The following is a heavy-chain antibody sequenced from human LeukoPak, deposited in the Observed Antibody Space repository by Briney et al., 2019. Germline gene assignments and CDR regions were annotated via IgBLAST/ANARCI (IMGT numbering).Heavy chain of an antibody. Sequence: QPGGSLRLSCAASGFTFSSYAMSWVRQAPGKGLEWVSAISGSGGSTYYADSVKGRSTISRDNSKNTLYLQMNSLRAEDTAVYYCARDEDYYGSGSYPGPFDYWGQGTLVTVSS. CDR2: ISGSGGST. J-gene: IGHJ4*02. V-gene: IGHV3-23*01. CDR3: ARDEDYYGSGSYPGPFDY. CDR1: GFTFSSYA. D-gene: IGHD3-10*01.